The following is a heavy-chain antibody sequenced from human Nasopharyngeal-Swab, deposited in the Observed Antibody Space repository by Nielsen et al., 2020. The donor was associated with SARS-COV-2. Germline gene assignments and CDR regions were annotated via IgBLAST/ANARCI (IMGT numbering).Heavy chain of an antibody. J-gene: IGHJ6*02. V-gene: IGHV5-10-1*01. CDR3: ARHSGLDEEPWHQLVRAVSGGLNYYYGMDV. Sequence: GESLKISCKGSGYSFTSYWISWVRQMPGKGLEWMGRIDPSDSYTNYSPSFQGHVTISADKSISTAYLQWSRLKASDTAIYYCARHSGLDEEPWHQLVRAVSGGLNYYYGMDVWGQGTTVTVSS. CDR1: GYSFTSYW. D-gene: IGHD6-13*01. CDR2: IDPSDSYT.